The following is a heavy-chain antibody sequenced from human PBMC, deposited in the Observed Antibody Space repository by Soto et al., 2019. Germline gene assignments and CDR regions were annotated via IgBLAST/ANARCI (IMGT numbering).Heavy chain of an antibody. CDR3: TASSWTEAGRGF. V-gene: IGHV1-8*01. J-gene: IGHJ6*01. CDR1: GYTFTSWD. Sequence: ASVKVSCKASGYTFTSWDVYWVRQAAGQGLEWMGYMNPRSGNTGYEQKFQGRVTMTRDTSISTAYMELSSLTSDDTAVYYCTASSWTEAGRGFWRRGXTVTVCS. D-gene: IGHD6-13*01. CDR2: MNPRSGNT.